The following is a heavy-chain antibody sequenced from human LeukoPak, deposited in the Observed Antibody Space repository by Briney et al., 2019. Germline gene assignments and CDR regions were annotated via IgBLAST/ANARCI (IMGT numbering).Heavy chain of an antibody. J-gene: IGHJ4*02. CDR2: ISTGSQYI. Sequence: GGSLRLSCAASGFTFSSYSMNWVRQAPGKGLEWVSSISTGSQYIYYADSVKGRFTISRDNAKNSLYLQMNSLRAEDTAVYYCARDAYGSSVDYWGQGTLVTVSS. CDR3: ARDAYGSSVDY. D-gene: IGHD1-26*01. CDR1: GFTFSSYS. V-gene: IGHV3-21*01.